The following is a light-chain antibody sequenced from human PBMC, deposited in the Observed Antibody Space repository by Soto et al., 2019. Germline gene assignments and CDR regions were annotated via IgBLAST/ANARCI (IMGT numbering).Light chain of an antibody. Sequence: EIVMTQSPATLSVSPGERATLSCRASQSVSSNLAWYQQKPGQAPMLLIYGASIRATGIPARFSGSGSGTEFTLTISSLQSEDFAVHYCQQYNNWPPYTFGQGTKLEIK. J-gene: IGKJ2*01. CDR2: GAS. V-gene: IGKV3-15*01. CDR1: QSVSSN. CDR3: QQYNNWPPYT.